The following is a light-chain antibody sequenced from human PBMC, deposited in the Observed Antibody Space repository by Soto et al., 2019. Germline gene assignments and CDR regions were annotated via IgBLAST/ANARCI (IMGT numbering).Light chain of an antibody. CDR1: QSVRSN. J-gene: IGKJ4*01. CDR2: GAS. V-gene: IGKV3-15*01. Sequence: IVMTQSPATLSVSPGERATLSCRASQSVRSNLAWYQQKPGQAPRLLISGASTKATGIPARFGGSGSGTEFTLIISSLQSEDFAVYYCQHYNNWPVTFGGGAKVDIK. CDR3: QHYNNWPVT.